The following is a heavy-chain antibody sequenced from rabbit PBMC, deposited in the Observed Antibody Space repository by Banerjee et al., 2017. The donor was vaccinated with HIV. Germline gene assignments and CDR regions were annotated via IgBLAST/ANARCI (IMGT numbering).Heavy chain of an antibody. J-gene: IGHJ4*01. CDR3: VRSFSGWYYFNL. Sequence: QQQLEESGGGLVKPGGTLTLTCKASGIDFSSYYRMCWVRQAPGRGLELIACIYTTSGSTWYASWVNGRFTISKTSSTTVTLQMTSLTAADTATYFCVRSFSGWYYFNLWGQGTLVTVS. V-gene: IGHV1S43*01. CDR2: IYTTSGST. D-gene: IGHD1-1*01. CDR1: GIDFSSYYR.